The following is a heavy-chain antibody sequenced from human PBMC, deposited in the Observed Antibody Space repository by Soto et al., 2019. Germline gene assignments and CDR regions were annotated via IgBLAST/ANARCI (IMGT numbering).Heavy chain of an antibody. J-gene: IGHJ4*02. CDR3: TRPYGPHY. Sequence: EVQLVESGGGLVQPGGSLKLSCAASGFTFSGSAMHWVRQASGKGLEWVGRIRSKVNSYATAYAASVKGRFTISRDDPKNTAYLQMNSLKTEDTAVYYCTRPYGPHYWGQGTLVTVSS. V-gene: IGHV3-73*02. CDR2: IRSKVNSYAT. CDR1: GFTFSGSA. D-gene: IGHD4-17*01.